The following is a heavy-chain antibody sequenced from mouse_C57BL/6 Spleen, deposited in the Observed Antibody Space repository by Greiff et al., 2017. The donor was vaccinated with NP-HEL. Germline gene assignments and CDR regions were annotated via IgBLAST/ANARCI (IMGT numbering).Heavy chain of an antibody. D-gene: IGHD1-1*01. CDR3: APYGSSYEFAY. CDR2: INPNNGGT. Sequence: EVKLQQSGPELVKPGASVKISCKASGYTFTDYYMNWVKQSHGKSLEWIGDINPNNGGTSYNQKFKGKATLTVDKSSSTAYMELRSLTSEDSAVYYCAPYGSSYEFAYWGQGTLVTVSA. CDR1: GYTFTDYY. J-gene: IGHJ3*01. V-gene: IGHV1-26*01.